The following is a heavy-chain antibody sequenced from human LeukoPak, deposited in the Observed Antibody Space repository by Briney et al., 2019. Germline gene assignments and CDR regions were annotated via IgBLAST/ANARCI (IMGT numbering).Heavy chain of an antibody. CDR1: GFTFSSYS. V-gene: IGHV3-21*01. Sequence: KPGGSLRLSCAASGFTFSSYSMNWVRQAPGKGLDWVSSISSSSSYIYYADSVKGRFTISRGNAKNSLYLQMNSLRAEDTAVYYCARDPYYYDSSGYPGGYWGQGTLVTVSS. D-gene: IGHD3-22*01. CDR3: ARDPYYYDSSGYPGGY. J-gene: IGHJ4*02. CDR2: ISSSSSYI.